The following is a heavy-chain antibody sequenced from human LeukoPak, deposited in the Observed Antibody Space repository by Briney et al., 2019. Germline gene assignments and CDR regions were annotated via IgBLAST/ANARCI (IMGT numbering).Heavy chain of an antibody. CDR2: MKYDGSEK. CDR1: GFTFSSYG. D-gene: IGHD6-13*01. Sequence: GGSLRLSCAASGFTFSSYGMHWVRQAPGMGLEWVANMKYDGSEKYYVDSVKGRFTISRDNAKNSLYLQMNSLRAEDTAVYYCARDIEAAGLFLDYWGQGTLVTVSS. V-gene: IGHV3-7*01. CDR3: ARDIEAAGLFLDY. J-gene: IGHJ4*02.